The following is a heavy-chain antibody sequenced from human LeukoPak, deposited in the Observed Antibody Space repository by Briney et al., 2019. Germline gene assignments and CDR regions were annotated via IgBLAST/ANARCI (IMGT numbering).Heavy chain of an antibody. D-gene: IGHD1-26*01. CDR1: GFTFSSYA. CDR3: ARRVGVPIDTYYYSYYMDV. J-gene: IGHJ6*03. CDR2: ISSDGDIA. Sequence: GGSLRLSCAASGFTFSSYAMHWVRQAPGKGLEFVSVISSDGDIASHANSVKGRFTISRDNSKNTLYLQMGSLRAEDMAVYYCARRVGVPIDTYYYSYYMDVWGKGTTVTVSS. V-gene: IGHV3-64*01.